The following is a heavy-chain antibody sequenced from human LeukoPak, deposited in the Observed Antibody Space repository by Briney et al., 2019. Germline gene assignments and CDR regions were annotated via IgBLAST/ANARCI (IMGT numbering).Heavy chain of an antibody. J-gene: IGHJ5*02. D-gene: IGHD1-7*01. CDR3: ARILTGTTWWFDP. CDR1: GGSISSGGYY. V-gene: IGHV4-61*08. CDR2: IYYSGST. Sequence: SETLSLTCTVSGGSISSGGYYWSWIRQHPGKGLEWIGYIYYSGSTNYNPSLKSRVTISVDTSKNQFSLKLSSVTAADTAVYYCARILTGTTWWFDPWGQGTLVTVSS.